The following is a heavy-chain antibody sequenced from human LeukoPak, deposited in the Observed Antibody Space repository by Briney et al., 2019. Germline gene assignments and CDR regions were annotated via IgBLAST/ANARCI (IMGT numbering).Heavy chain of an antibody. CDR3: ARFKVGTNTTQKNAFDI. D-gene: IGHD1-1*01. Sequence: TGGSLRLSCAASGFTFSNYAMHWVRQAPGKGLEGVAVISFDATKEYFGKSVKGRFTISRDNSKATLYLQMHRLRIEDTALYFCARFKVGTNTTQKNAFDIWGRGTEVAVSS. J-gene: IGHJ3*02. CDR1: GFTFSNYA. V-gene: IGHV3-30*01. CDR2: ISFDATKE.